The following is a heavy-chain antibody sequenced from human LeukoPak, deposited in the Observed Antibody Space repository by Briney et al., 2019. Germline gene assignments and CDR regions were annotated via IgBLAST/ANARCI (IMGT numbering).Heavy chain of an antibody. CDR2: IIPIFGTA. CDR3: ARGNYYGSGSHTTNWFDP. D-gene: IGHD3-10*01. V-gene: IGHV1-69*13. Sequence: GASVKVSCKASGGTFSSYAISWVRQAPGQGLEWMGGIIPIFGTANYAQKFQGRVTITADESTSTAYMELSSLRSEDTAVYYCARGNYYGSGSHTTNWFDPWGQGTLVTVSS. J-gene: IGHJ5*02. CDR1: GGTFSSYA.